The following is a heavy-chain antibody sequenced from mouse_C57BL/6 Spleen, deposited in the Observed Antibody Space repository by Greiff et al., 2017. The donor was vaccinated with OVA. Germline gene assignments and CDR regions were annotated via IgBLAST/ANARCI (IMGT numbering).Heavy chain of an antibody. CDR3: TIKSSWFAY. J-gene: IGHJ3*01. CDR1: GFNFTDDY. Sequence: EVQLQQSGAELVRPGASVKLSCTASGFNFTDDYMHWVKQRPEQGLEWIGWIDPENGDTEYASKFQGKATITADTSSNTAYLQLSSLTSEDTAVYYCTIKSSWFAYWGQGTLVTVSA. V-gene: IGHV14-4*01. D-gene: IGHD1-3*01. CDR2: IDPENGDT.